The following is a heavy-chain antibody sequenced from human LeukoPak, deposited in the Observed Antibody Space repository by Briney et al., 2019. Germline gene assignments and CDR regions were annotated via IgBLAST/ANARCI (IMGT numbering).Heavy chain of an antibody. D-gene: IGHD6-13*01. J-gene: IGHJ4*02. CDR1: GFTFSNYG. V-gene: IGHV3-23*01. CDR2: ISGSGGST. Sequence: GGSLRLSCAASGFTFSNYGMHWVRQAPGKGLEWVSGISGSGGSTNYADSVKGRFTISRDNSKNTLYLQMNSLRAEDTAVYYCAKGIAAVEGFDYWGQGTLVTVSS. CDR3: AKGIAAVEGFDY.